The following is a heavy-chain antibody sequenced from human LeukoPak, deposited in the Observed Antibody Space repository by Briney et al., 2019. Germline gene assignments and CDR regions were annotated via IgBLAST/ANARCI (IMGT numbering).Heavy chain of an antibody. CDR3: VKGGPDYGDSPSFLDY. CDR1: GFTFDDYT. D-gene: IGHD4-17*01. Sequence: PGGSLRLSCAASGFTFDDYTMHWVRQAPGKGLEWVSLISWDGGSTYNADSVKGRFIMSRDNSKNSLYLQMNSLRPEDTALYYCVKGGPDYGDSPSFLDYWGQGTLVTVSS. CDR2: ISWDGGST. J-gene: IGHJ4*02. V-gene: IGHV3-43*01.